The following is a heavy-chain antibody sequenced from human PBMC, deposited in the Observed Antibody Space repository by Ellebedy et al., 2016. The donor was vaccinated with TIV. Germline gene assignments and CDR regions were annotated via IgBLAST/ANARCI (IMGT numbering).Heavy chain of an antibody. CDR1: GYTFINYG. CDR3: ARVTTMVRGVIRCLDV. V-gene: IGHV1-18*01. D-gene: IGHD3-10*01. J-gene: IGHJ6*01. CDR2: ISAYNGNT. Sequence: AASVKVSCKASGYTFINYGISRVRQAPGQGLEWMGWISAYNGNTKYAQRLQGRVTMTTDTSTSTAYMELRSLRSDDTAVYYCARVTTMVRGVIRCLDVWGHGTTVTVSS.